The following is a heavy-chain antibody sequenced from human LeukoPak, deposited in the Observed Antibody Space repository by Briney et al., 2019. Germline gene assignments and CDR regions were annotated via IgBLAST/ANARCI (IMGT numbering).Heavy chain of an antibody. J-gene: IGHJ5*02. D-gene: IGHD2-2*01. V-gene: IGHV3-23*01. CDR2: INAIGGST. CDR1: GFTFNNYA. Sequence: GGSLRLSCAASGFTFNNYAMTWVRQAPGKGLEWVSGINAIGGSTYYADPVKGRFTISKDNSKNTLYLQMNSLGAEDTAVYYCAKAAMPGPLNWFDPWGQGTLVTVSS. CDR3: AKAAMPGPLNWFDP.